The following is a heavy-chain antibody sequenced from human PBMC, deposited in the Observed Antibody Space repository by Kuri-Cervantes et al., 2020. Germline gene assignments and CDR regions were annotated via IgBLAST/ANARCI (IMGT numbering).Heavy chain of an antibody. D-gene: IGHD3-10*01. J-gene: IGHJ4*02. CDR3: AKDQIGGLAYYFDY. CDR2: ISWNSGSI. V-gene: IGHV3-9*01. Sequence: SLKISCAASGFTFDDYAMHWVRQAPGKGLEWVSGISWNSGSIGYADSVKGRFTISRDNAKNTLYLQMNSLRAEDTAVYYCAKDQIGGLAYYFDYWGQGTLVTVSS. CDR1: GFTFDDYA.